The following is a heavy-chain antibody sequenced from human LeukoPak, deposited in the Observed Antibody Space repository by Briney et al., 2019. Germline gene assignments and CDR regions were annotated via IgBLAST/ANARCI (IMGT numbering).Heavy chain of an antibody. V-gene: IGHV4-59*01. CDR1: GGSISSYY. J-gene: IGHJ5*02. CDR2: IYYSGST. Sequence: PSETLSLTCTVSGGSISSYYWSWIRQPPGKGLEWIGHIYYSGSTNHNPSLKSRVTISVDTSKNQFSLKLSSVTAADTAVYYCARTYYYGSGMKIDPWGQGTLVTVSS. CDR3: ARTYYYGSGMKIDP. D-gene: IGHD3-10*01.